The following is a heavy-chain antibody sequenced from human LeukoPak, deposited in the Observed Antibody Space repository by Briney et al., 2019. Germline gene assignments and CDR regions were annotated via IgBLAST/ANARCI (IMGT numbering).Heavy chain of an antibody. J-gene: IGHJ6*02. Sequence: GGSLRLSCAASGFTFSSYGMHWVRQAPGKGLEWVAVIWYDGSNKYYADSVKGRFTISRDNSRNTLYLQMNSLRAEDTAVYYCARDKGRFYYGSYGMDVWGQGTTVTVSS. CDR3: ARDKGRFYYGSYGMDV. V-gene: IGHV3-33*01. CDR1: GFTFSSYG. CDR2: IWYDGSNK. D-gene: IGHD3-10*01.